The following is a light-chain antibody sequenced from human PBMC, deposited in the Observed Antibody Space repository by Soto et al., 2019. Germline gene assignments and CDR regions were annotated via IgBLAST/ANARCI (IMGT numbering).Light chain of an antibody. V-gene: IGKV1-5*02. CDR2: DAS. J-gene: IGKJ1*01. CDR3: QQYNSYWK. Sequence: DIQMTQSLSTLSAFVGDRVTIICRASRSISTWLAWYQQKPGKAPTLLIYDASSLESGVPSRFSGSGSGTEFTLTPSSLQPDDFATYYCQQYNSYWKFGQGTKVDIK. CDR1: RSISTW.